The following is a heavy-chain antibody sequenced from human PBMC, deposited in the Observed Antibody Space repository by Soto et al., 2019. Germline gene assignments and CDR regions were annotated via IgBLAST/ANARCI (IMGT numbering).Heavy chain of an antibody. CDR2: IYPNGGTT. CDR3: VRDNSGFAY. Sequence: ASVKVSCKTSGYTFTNNYMHWVRQAPGQGLEWMGMIYPNGGTTDYAQKFQGRVTMTSDTSTTTVYMELSSLTADDRAVYYCVRDNSGFAYWGQGTVVTVSS. V-gene: IGHV1-46*03. J-gene: IGHJ4*02. CDR1: GYTFTNNY. D-gene: IGHD2-21*01.